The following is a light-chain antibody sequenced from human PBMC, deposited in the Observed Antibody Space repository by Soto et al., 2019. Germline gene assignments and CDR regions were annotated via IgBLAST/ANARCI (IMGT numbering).Light chain of an antibody. CDR1: QDISQY. CDR3: LKYTKDAPGT. J-gene: IGKJ1*01. Sequence: DIQMTQSPSSLSASVGDRVTLTWRASQDISQYLAWYQQRPGKVPKLLIYYASTLQSGVTSRFSGSGSGTEFTITISSLQPEDVATYYCLKYTKDAPGTFGQGTKVEI. V-gene: IGKV1-27*01. CDR2: YAS.